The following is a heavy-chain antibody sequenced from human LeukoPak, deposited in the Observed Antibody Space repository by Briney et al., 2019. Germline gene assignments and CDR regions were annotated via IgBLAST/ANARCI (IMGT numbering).Heavy chain of an antibody. Sequence: SETLSLTCGVFGGSFSGYYWTWLRQPPGKGLEWIGQINHRGSSHYNPSLRSRVTISVDTSKTQFSLKLTSVTAADTAVYYCARVQPESIAVARLGTDYWGQGTLVTVSS. D-gene: IGHD6-19*01. CDR3: ARVQPESIAVARLGTDY. CDR1: GGSFSGYY. J-gene: IGHJ4*02. V-gene: IGHV4-34*01. CDR2: INHRGSS.